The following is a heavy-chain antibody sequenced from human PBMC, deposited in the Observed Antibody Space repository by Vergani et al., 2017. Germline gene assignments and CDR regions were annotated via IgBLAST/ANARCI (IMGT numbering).Heavy chain of an antibody. CDR3: ARLGLRFLEWFRIGDFDY. J-gene: IGHJ4*02. D-gene: IGHD3-3*01. Sequence: EVQLVQSGAEVKKPGESLTISCKGSGYSFTSYWIGWVRQMPGKGLEWMGIIYPGDSDTRYSPSFQGQVTISADKSISTAYLQWSSLKASDTAMYYCARLGLRFLEWFRIGDFDYWGQGTLVTVSS. CDR1: GYSFTSYW. CDR2: IYPGDSDT. V-gene: IGHV5-51*01.